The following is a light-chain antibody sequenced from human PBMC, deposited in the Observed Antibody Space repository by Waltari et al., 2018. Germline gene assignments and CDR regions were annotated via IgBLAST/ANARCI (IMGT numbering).Light chain of an antibody. CDR2: WAS. J-gene: IGKJ4*01. CDR1: QSVFYSSKSKNS. Sequence: DIVMTQSPDSLAVSLGERATINCRSSQSVFYSSKSKNSLAWYQQKPGQPPKLLIYWASTRESGVPARFSGSGSGTDFTLTISSLQAEDVAVYYCQQYYSIPLTFGGGTKVEIK. V-gene: IGKV4-1*01. CDR3: QQYYSIPLT.